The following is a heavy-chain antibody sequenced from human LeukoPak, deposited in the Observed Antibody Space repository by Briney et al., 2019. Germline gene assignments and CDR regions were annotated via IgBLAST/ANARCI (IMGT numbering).Heavy chain of an antibody. J-gene: IGHJ4*02. CDR3: AKDARSVVIVPAALFDF. V-gene: IGHV3-23*01. Sequence: GGSLRLSCVASGFTFSSYAMSWVRQAPGKGLEWVSTIRRSDGSTYYADSAKGRFTISRDNSKNTLYLQMNSLRAEDTAIYYCAKDARSVVIVPAALFDFWGQGTLVTVSS. CDR2: IRRSDGST. D-gene: IGHD2-2*01. CDR1: GFTFSSYA.